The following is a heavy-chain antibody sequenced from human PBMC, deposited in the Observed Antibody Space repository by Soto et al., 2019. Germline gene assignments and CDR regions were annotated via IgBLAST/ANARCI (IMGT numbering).Heavy chain of an antibody. V-gene: IGHV4-39*01. CDR2: IYYSGST. Sequence: QLQLQESGPGLVKPSETLSLTCTVSGGSISSSSYYWGWIRQPPGKGLEWIGSIYYSGSTYYNPSLKSRVTISVDTSKNQFSLKLSSATAADTAVYYCAADYDILTGYAWGQGTLVTVSS. J-gene: IGHJ5*02. CDR3: AADYDILTGYA. CDR1: GGSISSSSYY. D-gene: IGHD3-9*01.